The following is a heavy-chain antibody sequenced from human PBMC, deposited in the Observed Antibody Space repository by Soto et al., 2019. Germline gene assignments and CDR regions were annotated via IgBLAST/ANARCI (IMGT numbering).Heavy chain of an antibody. D-gene: IGHD6-19*01. CDR1: GFTFSSYA. CDR3: ARGSSSGWYYYCDY. CDR2: ISYDGSNK. V-gene: IGHV3-30-3*01. Sequence: QVQLVESGGGVVQPGRSLRLSCAASGFTFSSYAMHWVRQAPGKGLEWVAVISYDGSNKYYADSVKGRFTISRDNSKNTLYLQMNSLRAEDTAVYYCARGSSSGWYYYCDYWGQGTLVTVSS. J-gene: IGHJ4*02.